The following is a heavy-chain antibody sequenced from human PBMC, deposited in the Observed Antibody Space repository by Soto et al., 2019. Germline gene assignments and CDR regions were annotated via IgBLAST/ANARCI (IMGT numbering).Heavy chain of an antibody. J-gene: IGHJ5*02. CDR1: GGSISSYY. CDR2: IYYSGST. Sequence: PSETLSLTCTVSGGSISSYYWSWIRQPPGKGLEWIGYIYYSGSTNYNPSLKSRVTISVDTSKNQFSLKLSSVTAADTAVYYCARSFWWTYYVFWSGYYGNWFDPWGQGTLVTVSS. D-gene: IGHD3-3*01. V-gene: IGHV4-59*01. CDR3: ARSFWWTYYVFWSGYYGNWFDP.